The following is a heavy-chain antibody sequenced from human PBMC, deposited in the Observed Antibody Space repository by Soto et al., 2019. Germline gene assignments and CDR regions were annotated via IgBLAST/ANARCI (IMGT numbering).Heavy chain of an antibody. CDR2: IIPFLGVA. V-gene: IGHV1-69*02. CDR1: GRTFSRYS. D-gene: IGHD3-22*01. J-gene: IGHJ4*02. CDR3: AGGYDSGGYYHY. Sequence: SLKVSCKASGRTFSRYSITWVRQAPGQGLEWMGKIIPFLGVANSAQKFQGRVTITADTSASTAYMELSSLRSEDTAVYYCAGGYDSGGYYHYWGQGTLVTVSS.